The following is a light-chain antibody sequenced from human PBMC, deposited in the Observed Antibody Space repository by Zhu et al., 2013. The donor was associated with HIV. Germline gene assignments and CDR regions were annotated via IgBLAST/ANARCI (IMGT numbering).Light chain of an antibody. CDR1: SSNIGRYT. CDR3: AAWDDSLNGPV. CDR2: STD. J-gene: IGLJ3*02. V-gene: IGLV1-44*01. Sequence: QSVLTQPPSASGTPGQRVTISCSGSSSNIGRYTVNWYQQFPGTAPKLLIYSTDQRPSGVSDRFSGSKSGTSASLAISGLQSEDEADYYCAAWDDSLNGPVFGGGTKLTAL.